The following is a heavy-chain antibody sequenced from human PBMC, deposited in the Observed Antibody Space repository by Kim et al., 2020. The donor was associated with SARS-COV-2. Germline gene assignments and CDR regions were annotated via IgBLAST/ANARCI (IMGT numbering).Heavy chain of an antibody. CDR3: ARGKILGYCSGGSCYSGSFDY. CDR2: IYYSGST. CDR1: GGSISSGGCY. V-gene: IGHV4-31*03. J-gene: IGHJ4*02. D-gene: IGHD2-15*01. Sequence: SETLSLTCTVSGGSISSGGCYWSWIRQHPEKGLEWIGYIYYSGSTYYNPSLKSRVTISVDTSKNQFSLKLSSVTAAYTAMYYCARGKILGYCSGGSCYSGSFDYWGQGTLVTVSS.